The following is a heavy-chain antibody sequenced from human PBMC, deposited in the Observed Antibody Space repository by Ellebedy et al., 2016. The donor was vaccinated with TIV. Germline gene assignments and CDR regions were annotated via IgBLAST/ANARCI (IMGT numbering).Heavy chain of an antibody. D-gene: IGHD3-22*01. CDR1: GFTFRDYG. J-gene: IGHJ6*02. V-gene: IGHV3-33*08. CDR3: ARDNEGVTSGYSYYYYGMDV. CDR2: IWYDGSRK. Sequence: PGGSLRLSCAASGFTFRDYGMHWVRQAPGKGLEWVAVIWYDGSRKYYGDSVKGRFTISRDNSKNTLYLEINSLRADDTAVYYCARDNEGVTSGYSYYYYGMDVWGQGTTVTVSS.